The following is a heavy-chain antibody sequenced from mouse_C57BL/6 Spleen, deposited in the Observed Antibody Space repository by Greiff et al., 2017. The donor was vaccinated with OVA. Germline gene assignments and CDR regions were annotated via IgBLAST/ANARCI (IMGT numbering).Heavy chain of an antibody. D-gene: IGHD4-1*01. V-gene: IGHV10-3*01. CDR2: IRSKSSNYAT. J-gene: IGHJ3*01. CDR1: GFTFNTYA. CDR3: VRDLTGTALFAY. Sequence: EVKLVESGGGLVQPKGSLKLSCAASGFTFNTYAMHWVRQAPGKGLEWVARIRSKSSNYATYYADSVKDRFTISRDGSQSMLYLQMNNLRTEDAAMDYCVRDLTGTALFAYWGQGTLVTVSA.